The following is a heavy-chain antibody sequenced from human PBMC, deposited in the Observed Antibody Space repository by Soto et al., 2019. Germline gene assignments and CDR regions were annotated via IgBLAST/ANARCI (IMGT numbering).Heavy chain of an antibody. CDR1: GGSISSGGYY. D-gene: IGHD1-1*01. CDR2: IYYSGST. CDR3: AADTKLERQVIFDY. Sequence: SETLSLTCTVSGGSISSGGYYWSWIRQHPGKGLEWIGYIYYSGSTYYNPSLKSRVTISVDTSKNQFSLKLSSVTAADTAVYYCAADTKLERQVIFDYWGQGTLVTVSS. V-gene: IGHV4-31*03. J-gene: IGHJ4*02.